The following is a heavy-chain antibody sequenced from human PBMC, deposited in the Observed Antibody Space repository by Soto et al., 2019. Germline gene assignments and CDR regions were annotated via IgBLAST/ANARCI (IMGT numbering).Heavy chain of an antibody. J-gene: IGHJ4*02. V-gene: IGHV4-31*03. CDR2: IYYSGST. CDR3: AREVSSVSSSPYYFDY. D-gene: IGHD6-6*01. Sequence: PSETLSLTCTVSGGSISSGGYYWSWIRQHPGKGLEWIGYIYYSGSTYYNPSLKSRVTISVDTSKNQFSLKLSSVTAADTAVYYCAREVSSVSSSPYYFDYRGQGTLVTVSS. CDR1: GGSISSGGYY.